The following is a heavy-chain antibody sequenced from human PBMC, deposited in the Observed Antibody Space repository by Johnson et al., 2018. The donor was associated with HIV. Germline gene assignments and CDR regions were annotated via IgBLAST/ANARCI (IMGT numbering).Heavy chain of an antibody. CDR2: ISYDGSNK. J-gene: IGHJ3*01. D-gene: IGHD6-6*01. CDR1: GFTFSSYG. CDR3: AKEYSSSSRDLAN. Sequence: QEQLVESGGGVVQPGRSLRLSCAASGFTFSSYGMHWVRQAPGKGLEWVAVISYDGSNKYYADSVKGRFTISRDNSKNTLYLQMNSLRAEDTAVYYCAKEYSSSSRDLANWGQGTMVTVSS. V-gene: IGHV3-30*18.